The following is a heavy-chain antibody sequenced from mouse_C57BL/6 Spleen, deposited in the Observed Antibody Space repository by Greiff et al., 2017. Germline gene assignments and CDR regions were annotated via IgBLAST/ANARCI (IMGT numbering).Heavy chain of an antibody. V-gene: IGHV2-5*01. Sequence: VQLKESGPGLVQPSQSLSITCKVSGFSLTSYGVHWVRQSPGKGLEWLGVIWRGGSTDYNAAFMSRLSITKDNSKSQVFFKMNSLQADDTAIYYCAKGGYYGSAMDYWGQGTSVTVSS. J-gene: IGHJ4*01. CDR3: AKGGYYGSAMDY. CDR2: IWRGGST. D-gene: IGHD2-3*01. CDR1: GFSLTSYG.